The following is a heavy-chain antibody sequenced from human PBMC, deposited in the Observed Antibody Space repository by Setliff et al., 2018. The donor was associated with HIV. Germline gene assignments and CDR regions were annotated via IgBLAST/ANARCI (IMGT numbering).Heavy chain of an antibody. CDR1: GGSFSGYY. V-gene: IGHV4-34*01. D-gene: IGHD6-19*01. CDR2: INHSGST. Sequence: SETLSLTCGVYGGSFSGYYWSWIRQPPGKGLEWIGEINHSGSTNYNPSLKSRVTISVDTSKNQFSLKLSSVTAADTAVYYCARRSGWSEDYWGQGTLVTVSS. CDR3: ARRSGWSEDY. J-gene: IGHJ4*02.